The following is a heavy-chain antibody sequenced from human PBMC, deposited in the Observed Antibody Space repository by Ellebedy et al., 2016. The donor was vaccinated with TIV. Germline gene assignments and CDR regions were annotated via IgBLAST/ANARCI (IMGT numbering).Heavy chain of an antibody. J-gene: IGHJ3*02. CDR2: INPSGGST. CDR1: GYTFTSYY. Sequence: ASVKVSXKASGYTFTSYYMHWVRQAPGQGLEWMGIINPSGGSTSYAQKFQGRVTMTRDTSTSTVYMELSSLRSEDTAVYYCARAGVVPNAFDIWGQGTMVTVSS. CDR3: ARAGVVPNAFDI. D-gene: IGHD2-2*01. V-gene: IGHV1-46*01.